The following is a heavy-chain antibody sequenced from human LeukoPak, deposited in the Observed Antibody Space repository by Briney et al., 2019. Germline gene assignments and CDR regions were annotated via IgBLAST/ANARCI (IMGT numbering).Heavy chain of an antibody. D-gene: IGHD3-10*01. V-gene: IGHV3-23*01. Sequence: GGSLRLSCAASGFTFSSYAMSWVRQAPGKGLEWVSAISGSGGSTYYADSVKGRFTISRDNSKNALYLQMNSLRAEDTAVYYCAKGPLSFGELLSWGQGTLVTVSS. J-gene: IGHJ5*02. CDR3: AKGPLSFGELLS. CDR2: ISGSGGST. CDR1: GFTFSSYA.